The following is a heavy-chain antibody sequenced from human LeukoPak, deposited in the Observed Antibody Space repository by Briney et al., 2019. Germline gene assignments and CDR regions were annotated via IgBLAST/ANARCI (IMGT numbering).Heavy chain of an antibody. D-gene: IGHD1-26*01. J-gene: IGHJ4*02. Sequence: GESLEISCKGSGYSFTNYWIAWVRQMSGKGLEWMGIIYPGDSDTRYSPSFQGQVTISVDKSISTAYLQWSSLKASDTAMYYCARVWENSRSYYYYWGQGTLVTVSS. CDR1: GYSFTNYW. CDR2: IYPGDSDT. V-gene: IGHV5-51*01. CDR3: ARVWENSRSYYYY.